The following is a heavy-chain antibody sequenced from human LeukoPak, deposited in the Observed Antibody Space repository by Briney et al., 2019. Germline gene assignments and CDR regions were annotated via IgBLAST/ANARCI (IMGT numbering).Heavy chain of an antibody. J-gene: IGHJ4*02. CDR2: ISSGDRT. V-gene: IGHV3-23*01. CDR1: GFTFSSYA. CDR3: AKDATASPYFHWFDN. Sequence: PGGSLRLSCAASGFTFSSYAMNWVRQAPGKGLEWVAGISSGDRTFHAESVKGRFTISRDKSKDKLYLQMNSLRAEDTAVYYCAKDATASPYFHWFDNWGQGTQVSVSS. D-gene: IGHD3-9*01.